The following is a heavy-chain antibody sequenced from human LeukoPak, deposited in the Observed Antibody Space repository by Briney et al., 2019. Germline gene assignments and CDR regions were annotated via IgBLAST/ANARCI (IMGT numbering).Heavy chain of an antibody. CDR3: ARQYSSSSHFDY. J-gene: IGHJ4*02. V-gene: IGHV4-59*08. Sequence: MSSETLSLTCTVSGGSISSYYWSWIRQPPGKGLEWIGYIYYNGSTNYNASLESRVTISVDTPKNQFSLKLSSVTAADAAVYYCARQYSSSSHFDYWGQGALVTVSS. CDR2: IYYNGST. CDR1: GGSISSYY. D-gene: IGHD6-6*01.